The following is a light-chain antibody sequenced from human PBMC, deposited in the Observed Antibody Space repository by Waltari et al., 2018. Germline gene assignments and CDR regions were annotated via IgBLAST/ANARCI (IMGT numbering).Light chain of an antibody. CDR1: QSATNS. V-gene: IGKV3-15*01. CDR3: QQYSKWPPFT. J-gene: IGKJ2*01. Sequence: EIVMTQSPATLSVSPGERATLSCRASQSATNSLAWYQQKPGQAPRLLIFGASTRATGVPARFSGSGSGTEFTLTISSLQSEDSGVYYCQQYSKWPPFTFGQGTNLEIK. CDR2: GAS.